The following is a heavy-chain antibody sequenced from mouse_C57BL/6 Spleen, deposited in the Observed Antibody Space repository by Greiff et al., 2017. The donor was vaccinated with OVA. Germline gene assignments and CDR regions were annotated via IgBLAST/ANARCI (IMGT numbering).Heavy chain of an antibody. Sequence: QVQLQQSGPELVKPGASVKISCKASGYTFTDYYINWVKQRPGQGLEWIGWIFPGSGSTYYNEKFKGKATLTVDKSSSTAYMLLSSLTSEDSAVYFCARRYYYGSSYDWYFDVWGTGTTVTVSS. J-gene: IGHJ1*03. CDR2: IFPGSGST. V-gene: IGHV1-75*01. CDR3: ARRYYYGSSYDWYFDV. D-gene: IGHD1-1*01. CDR1: GYTFTDYY.